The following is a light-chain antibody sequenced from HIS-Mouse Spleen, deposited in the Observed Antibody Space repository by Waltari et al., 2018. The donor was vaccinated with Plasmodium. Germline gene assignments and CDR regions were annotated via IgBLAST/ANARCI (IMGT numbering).Light chain of an antibody. CDR2: YYSDPDK. CDR1: SDSNCGSYN. J-gene: IGLJ3*02. V-gene: IGLV5-37*01. CDR3: MIWPSNASGV. Sequence: QPVLTQPPSSSASPGASARPTRTLPSDSNCGSYNIYRYKQKPGSPPRSLLYYYSDPDKGKGSGVPSRFSVSKDASANTGILLISGLQSEDEADYYCMIWPSNASGVFGGGTKLTVL.